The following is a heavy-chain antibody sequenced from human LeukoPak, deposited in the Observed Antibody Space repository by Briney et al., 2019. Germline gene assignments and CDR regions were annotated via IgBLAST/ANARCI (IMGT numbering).Heavy chain of an antibody. J-gene: IGHJ4*02. CDR2: IKQDGSET. CDR1: QFTFSSYW. D-gene: IGHD6-19*01. CDR3: ARGAAVAGLDY. Sequence: GGSLRLSCEASQFTFSSYWMSWVRHAPGKGLEWVASIKQDGSETYYVDSVKGRFIISRDNAKNSLFLQMNSQRVEDSAVYYCARGAAVAGLDYWGQGTQVTVSS. V-gene: IGHV3-7*01.